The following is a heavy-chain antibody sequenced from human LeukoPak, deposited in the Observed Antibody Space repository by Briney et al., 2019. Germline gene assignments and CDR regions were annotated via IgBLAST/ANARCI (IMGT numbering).Heavy chain of an antibody. D-gene: IGHD3-22*01. CDR2: INPNSGGT. Sequence: ASVKVSCKASGYTFTGYYMHWVRQAPGRGLEWMGRINPNSGGTNYAQKFQGRVTMTRDTSISTAYMELSRLRSDDTAVYYCASLSPPDYYDSSGYNWGQGTLVTVSS. CDR3: ASLSPPDYYDSSGYN. CDR1: GYTFTGYY. J-gene: IGHJ4*02. V-gene: IGHV1-2*06.